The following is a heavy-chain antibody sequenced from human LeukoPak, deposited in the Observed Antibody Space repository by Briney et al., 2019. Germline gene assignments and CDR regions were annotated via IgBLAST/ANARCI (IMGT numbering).Heavy chain of an antibody. CDR2: IKEDGSEK. Sequence: PGGSLRLSCAASGFTFSSYWMSWVRQAPGKGLEWVANIKEDGSEKYYGDSVKGRLTVSRDNAKRSLYLQMNSLRAEDTAVYYCARWGGGFDYWGQGTLVTVSS. V-gene: IGHV3-7*04. J-gene: IGHJ4*02. D-gene: IGHD3-16*01. CDR3: ARWGGGFDY. CDR1: GFTFSSYW.